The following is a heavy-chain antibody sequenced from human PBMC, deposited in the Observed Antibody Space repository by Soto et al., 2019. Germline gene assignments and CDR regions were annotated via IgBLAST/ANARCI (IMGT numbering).Heavy chain of an antibody. V-gene: IGHV3-48*02. D-gene: IGHD4-17*01. J-gene: IGHJ4*02. CDR2: ITSTSGTI. Sequence: EVQLVESGGGLVQPGGSLRLSCAASGLSFSNYSMNWVRQAPGKGLEWVSYITSTSGTIYYADSVKGRFTTSRDNAKNSLDLQMNSLGDEDTAVYYCERLPKGTTVTSWGRVTLVTVSS. CDR1: GLSFSNYS. CDR3: ERLPKGTTVTS.